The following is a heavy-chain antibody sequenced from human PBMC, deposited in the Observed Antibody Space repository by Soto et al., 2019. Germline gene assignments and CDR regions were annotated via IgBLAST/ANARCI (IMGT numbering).Heavy chain of an antibody. CDR1: GFNFSSYG. CDR2: IWNDGSNK. D-gene: IGHD3-22*01. V-gene: IGHV3-33*01. Sequence: GGSLRLSCEASGFNFSSYGIHWVRQAPGKGLEWVAIIWNDGSNKYYADSVKGRFTISRDNSKNTVYLQVSKLRAEDTAVYFCARDQTDSGGYSDSWGQGTLVTVSS. J-gene: IGHJ4*02. CDR3: ARDQTDSGGYSDS.